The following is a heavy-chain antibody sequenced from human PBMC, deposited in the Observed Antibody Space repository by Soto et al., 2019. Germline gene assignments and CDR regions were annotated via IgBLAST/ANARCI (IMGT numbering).Heavy chain of an antibody. CDR2: IYRGGIT. Sequence: SETLSLTCAVSGYSISSGLYWGWIRQPPGKGLEWIGTIYRGGITYYNPSLKNRVTISIDTSKNHFSLRLSSVTATDTAVYFCAIGNPDWFDPWGQGTLVTVSS. J-gene: IGHJ5*02. CDR3: AIGNPDWFDP. V-gene: IGHV4-38-2*01. D-gene: IGHD1-1*01. CDR1: GYSISSGLY.